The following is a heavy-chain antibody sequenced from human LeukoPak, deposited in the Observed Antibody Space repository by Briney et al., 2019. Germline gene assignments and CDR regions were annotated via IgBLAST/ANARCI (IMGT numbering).Heavy chain of an antibody. CDR3: AGTGGVVPFDY. J-gene: IGHJ4*02. CDR1: GGSISSGGYS. CDR2: IYHSGST. V-gene: IGHV4-30-2*01. D-gene: IGHD2-21*01. Sequence: SQTLSLTCAVSGGSISSGGYSWSWIRQPPGKGLEWIGYIYHSGSTYYNPSLKSRVTISVDRSKNQFSLKLSSVTAADTAVYYCAGTGGVVPFDYWGQGTLVTVSS.